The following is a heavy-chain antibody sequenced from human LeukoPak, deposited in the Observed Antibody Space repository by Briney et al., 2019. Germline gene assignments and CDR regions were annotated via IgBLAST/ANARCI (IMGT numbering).Heavy chain of an antibody. CDR3: ARDLSDYRDY. V-gene: IGHV3-74*01. D-gene: IGHD3-10*01. CDR1: GFTFSSYG. Sequence: GGSLRLSCAASGFTFSSYGMHWVRQTPGKGLVWVSRISTDGSTTDYADSVKGRFTISRDNAKNTLYLQMNSLRAEDTAVYYCARDLSDYRDYWGQGTLVIVSS. CDR2: ISTDGSTT. J-gene: IGHJ4*02.